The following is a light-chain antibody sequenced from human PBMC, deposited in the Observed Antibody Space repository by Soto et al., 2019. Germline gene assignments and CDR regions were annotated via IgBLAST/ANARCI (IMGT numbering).Light chain of an antibody. V-gene: IGKV3-15*01. CDR1: QSVNGK. CDR2: GAS. J-gene: IGKJ5*01. CDR3: QQYNYWHQIT. Sequence: EIVMTQSPATLSVSTGERVTLSCRASQSVNGKVAWYQQKPGQAPRLLMYGASTRATGIPARFSCSGSGTEFTITISSLQSEDFAVYYCQQYNYWHQITFGQGQRLEIK.